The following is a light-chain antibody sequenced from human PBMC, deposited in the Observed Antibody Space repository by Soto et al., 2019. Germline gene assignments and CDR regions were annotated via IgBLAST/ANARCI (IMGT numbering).Light chain of an antibody. CDR3: QQYGGSPQT. J-gene: IGKJ2*01. V-gene: IGKV3-20*01. CDR2: GAS. CDR1: ESVSSTY. Sequence: DIVLTQSPGTLSLSPGERATLSCRASESVSSTYLAWYQQKPGQAPSLLIYGASTRPTDIPDRFSGSGSGTDVTLTISRLEPEDFAVYYCQQYGGSPQTFCQGAKLEIK.